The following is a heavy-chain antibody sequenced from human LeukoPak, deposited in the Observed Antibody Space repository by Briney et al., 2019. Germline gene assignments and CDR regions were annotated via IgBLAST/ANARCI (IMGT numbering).Heavy chain of an antibody. J-gene: IGHJ4*02. V-gene: IGHV1-24*01. CDR2: FDREDDEI. CDR1: GYTFTELS. D-gene: IGHD1-26*01. Sequence: GASVKVSCKVSGYTFTELSIHWVRRAPGKRLEWMGGFDREDDEIMYARKFQGRVTVTEDTSTDTAVMELRSLKSEDTAVYYCATAPLVGVPTFLDSWGQGTLVTVSS. CDR3: ATAPLVGVPTFLDS.